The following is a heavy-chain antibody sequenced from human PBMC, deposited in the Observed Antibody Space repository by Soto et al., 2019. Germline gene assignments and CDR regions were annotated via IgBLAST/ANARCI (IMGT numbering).Heavy chain of an antibody. CDR1: GFTFSSYG. CDR3: AKSGYNYAYYFDY. V-gene: IGHV3-30*18. J-gene: IGHJ4*02. Sequence: QPGGSLRLSCAASGFTFSSYGMHWVRQAPGKGLEWVAVISYDGSNKYYADSVKGRFTISRDNSQNTLYLQMNSLRGEDTAVYYCAKSGYNYAYYFDYCGQGTLVTVSS. CDR2: ISYDGSNK. D-gene: IGHD5-18*01.